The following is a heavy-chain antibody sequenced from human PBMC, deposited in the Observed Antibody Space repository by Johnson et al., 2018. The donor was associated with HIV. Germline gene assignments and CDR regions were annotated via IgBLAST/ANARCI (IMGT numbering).Heavy chain of an antibody. J-gene: IGHJ3*02. CDR3: ARGTIFGEVDAFDI. V-gene: IGHV3-7*03. Sequence: EQLVESGGGVVQPGRSLRLSCAASGFTFSSYVMSWVRQAPGKGLEWVANIKQDGSEKYYVDSVKGRFTISRDNAKNSLYLQMNSLRAEDTALYYCARGTIFGEVDAFDIWGQGTVVTISS. D-gene: IGHD3-3*01. CDR2: IKQDGSEK. CDR1: GFTFSSYV.